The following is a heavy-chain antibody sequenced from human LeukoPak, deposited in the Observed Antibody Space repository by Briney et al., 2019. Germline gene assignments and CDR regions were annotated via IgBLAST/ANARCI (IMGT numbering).Heavy chain of an antibody. CDR2: IYYSGST. CDR3: ARRGYSYGYDAFDI. CDR1: GGSIHTYY. J-gene: IGHJ3*02. Sequence: SSETLSLTCTVSGGSIHTYYWRWIRQPPGKGLEWIGYIYYSGSTTYNPSLKSRVTISVDTPKSQFSLKLSSVTAADTAVYYCARRGYSYGYDAFDIWGQGTVVTVSS. V-gene: IGHV4-59*08. D-gene: IGHD5-18*01.